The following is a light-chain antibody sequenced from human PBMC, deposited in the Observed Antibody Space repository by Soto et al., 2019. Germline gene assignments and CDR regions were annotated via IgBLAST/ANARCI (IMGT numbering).Light chain of an antibody. J-gene: IGKJ3*01. CDR1: QGISSY. CDR3: QQYYSYPRGFT. Sequence: AIRMTQSPSSFSASTGDRVTITCRASQGISSYLAWYQQKPGKAPKLLIYAASTLQSGVPSRFSGSGSGTDFTLTISCLQSADFETYYCQQYYSYPRGFTFGPGT. CDR2: AAS. V-gene: IGKV1-8*01.